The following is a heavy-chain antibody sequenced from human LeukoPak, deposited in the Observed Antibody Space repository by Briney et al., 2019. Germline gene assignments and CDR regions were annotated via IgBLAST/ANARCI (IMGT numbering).Heavy chain of an antibody. J-gene: IGHJ6*04. CDR2: ISSSGSTI. Sequence: GGSLRLSCAASVFTFSSYSMNWVRQAPGKGLEWVSSISSSGSTIYYADSVKGRFTISRDNAKNSLYLQMNSLRAEDTAVYYCAELGITMIGGVWGKGTTVTISS. CDR1: VFTFSSYS. D-gene: IGHD3-10*02. CDR3: AELGITMIGGV. V-gene: IGHV3-48*04.